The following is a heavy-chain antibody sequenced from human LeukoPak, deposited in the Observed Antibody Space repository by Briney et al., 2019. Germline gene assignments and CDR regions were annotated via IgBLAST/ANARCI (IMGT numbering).Heavy chain of an antibody. CDR2: IYPGDSDT. CDR3: ALSPLNSNDAGYYDSGGYPFFDY. D-gene: IGHD3-22*01. J-gene: IGHJ4*02. Sequence: GESLKISCKGSGYSFTSYWIGWVRQMPGKGLGLVGIIYPGDSDTRYSPSFQGQVTISADKSISTAYLQWSSLKASDTAMYYCALSPLNSNDAGYYDSGGYPFFDYWGQGTLVTVSS. V-gene: IGHV5-51*01. CDR1: GYSFTSYW.